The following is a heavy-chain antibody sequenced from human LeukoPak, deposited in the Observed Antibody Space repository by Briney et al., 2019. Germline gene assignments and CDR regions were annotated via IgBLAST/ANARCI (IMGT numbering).Heavy chain of an antibody. CDR3: AREYCSGTSCYGYFDY. CDR2: IKQDGSQI. J-gene: IGHJ4*02. D-gene: IGHD2-2*01. V-gene: IGHV3-7*01. CDR1: GFTFSSYW. Sequence: GGSLRLSCATSGFTFSSYWMSWVRRAPGKGLEWVANIKQDGSQIFYVDSVKGRFTISRDTAKNSQSLQMNSLRAEDTAVYYCAREYCSGTSCYGYFDYWGQGTLVTVSS.